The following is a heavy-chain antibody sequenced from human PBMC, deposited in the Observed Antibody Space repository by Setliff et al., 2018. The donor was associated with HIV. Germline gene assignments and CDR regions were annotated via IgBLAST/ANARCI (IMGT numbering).Heavy chain of an antibody. CDR1: GGTFSSYA. V-gene: IGHV1-69*05. J-gene: IGHJ4*02. CDR3: ARSPRYSSGWYDSYFDQ. Sequence: GASVKVSCKASGGTFSSYAISWVRQAPGQGLEWMGGSIPMYGTSNYAQKFQGRVMITTDESTSTAYMELSRLRSDDTAVYYCARSPRYSSGWYDSYFDQWGQGTLVTVSS. D-gene: IGHD6-19*01. CDR2: SIPMYGTS.